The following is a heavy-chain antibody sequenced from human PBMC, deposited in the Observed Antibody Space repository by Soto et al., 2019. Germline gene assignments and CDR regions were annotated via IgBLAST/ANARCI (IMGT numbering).Heavy chain of an antibody. Sequence: GSLRLSCKPSGFNVGDYGMSWFRQAPGKGLEWVGFIRSKAYGGTTEYVASVRGRFTISRDDSKSIAYLQMNSLKAEDTAVYYCTRAVRVDPWGQGTLVTVSS. D-gene: IGHD2-2*01. CDR2: IRSKAYGGTT. CDR3: TRAVRVDP. CDR1: GFNVGDYG. V-gene: IGHV3-49*03. J-gene: IGHJ5*02.